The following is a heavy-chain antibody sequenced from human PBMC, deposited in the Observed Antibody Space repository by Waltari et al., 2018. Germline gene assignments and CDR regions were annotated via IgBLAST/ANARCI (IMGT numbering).Heavy chain of an antibody. CDR2: ITRSASFI. J-gene: IGHJ5*02. V-gene: IGHV3-21*01. CDR3: ARSSPQGTPGGIDH. D-gene: IGHD1-26*01. CDR1: GFMFNPSA. Sequence: EVLLMESGGGLVKPGGSLRLSCAVSGFMFNPSAMHWVRQAPGKGPEWVSMITRSASFIYYANSVKGRFTVSRDDAEKSLFLQMDSLTVEDTAVYYCARSSPQGTPGGIDHWGQGTLVTVSS.